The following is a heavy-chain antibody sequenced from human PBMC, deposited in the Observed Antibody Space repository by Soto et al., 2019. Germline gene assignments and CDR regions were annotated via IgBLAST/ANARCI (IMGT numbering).Heavy chain of an antibody. CDR2: INHSGSN. V-gene: IGHV4-34*01. CDR3: AREGGYGLYYFDY. Sequence: SETLSLTCVVSDGSFSTYYYNWIRQSPGKGLEWIGEINHSGSNNYSPSLKSRVTMSLDTSKNQFSLKLTSVTAADTAVHYCAREGGYGLYYFDYWGQGTLVTVPS. D-gene: IGHD5-18*01. CDR1: DGSFSTYY. J-gene: IGHJ4*02.